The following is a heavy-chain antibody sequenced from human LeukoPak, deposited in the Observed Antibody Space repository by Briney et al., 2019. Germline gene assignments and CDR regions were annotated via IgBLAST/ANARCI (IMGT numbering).Heavy chain of an antibody. CDR2: ISSSSSYT. V-gene: IGHV3-11*05. J-gene: IGHJ4*02. Sequence: GGSLRLSCAASGFTFSDYYMSCVRQAPGKGREWVSYISSSSSYTNYADPVRGRFTISRDNAKNSLYLQMNSLRAEDTAVYYCARVLRIVGATGFDYWGQGTLVTVSS. CDR3: ARVLRIVGATGFDY. D-gene: IGHD1-26*01. CDR1: GFTFSDYY.